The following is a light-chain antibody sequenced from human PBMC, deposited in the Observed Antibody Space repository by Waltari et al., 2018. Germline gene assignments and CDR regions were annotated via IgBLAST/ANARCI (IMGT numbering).Light chain of an antibody. CDR1: QSVSSSY. V-gene: IGKV3-20*01. CDR2: TVN. Sequence: EIVLTQSPGTLSLSLGERATLSCRASQSVSSSYLAWYQQNPGQAPRLLIHTVNRRASGIPDRFSGSGSGTDFTLTISRLEPEDFAVYYCQEYGTSRTFGQGTKVEI. CDR3: QEYGTSRT. J-gene: IGKJ1*01.